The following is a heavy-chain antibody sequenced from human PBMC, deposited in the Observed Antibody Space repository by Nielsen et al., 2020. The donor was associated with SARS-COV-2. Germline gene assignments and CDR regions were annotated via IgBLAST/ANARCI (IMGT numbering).Heavy chain of an antibody. V-gene: IGHV3-23*01. Sequence: GGSLRLSCAASGFAFSSYAMSWVRQAPGKGLEWVSGIGGSGGSTYYVDSVKGRFTISRDNSKDTLYLQMNSLRAEDTAVYYCAKDRGYNDWYFDLWGRGTLVTVSS. CDR2: IGGSGGST. D-gene: IGHD5-24*01. CDR1: GFAFSSYA. CDR3: AKDRGYNDWYFDL. J-gene: IGHJ2*01.